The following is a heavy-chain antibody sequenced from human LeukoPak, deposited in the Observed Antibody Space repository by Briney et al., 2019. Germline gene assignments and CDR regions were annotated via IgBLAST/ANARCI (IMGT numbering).Heavy chain of an antibody. CDR3: ARERSHYCERSGYYPYYFDY. J-gene: IGHJ4*02. D-gene: IGHD3-3*01. V-gene: IGHV4-34*01. CDR1: GGSFSGYY. Sequence: PSETLSLTCAVYGGSFSGYYWSWIRQPPGKGLEWIGEINHSGSTNYNPSLKSRVTISVDTSKNQFSLKLSSVTAADTAVYYCARERSHYCERSGYYPYYFDYWGQGTLVTVSS. CDR2: INHSGST.